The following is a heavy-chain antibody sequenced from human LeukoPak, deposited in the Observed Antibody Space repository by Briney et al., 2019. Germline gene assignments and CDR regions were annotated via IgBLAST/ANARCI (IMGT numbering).Heavy chain of an antibody. CDR1: GGTFSSYA. CDR3: ARDNSVEDTAWWFDP. D-gene: IGHD4-23*01. CDR2: IIPIFGTA. Sequence: SVKVSCKASGGTFSSYAISWVRQAPGEGLEWMGGIIPIFGTANYAQKFQGRVTMTRDMSTSTDYMELSSLRSEDTAVYYCARDNSVEDTAWWFDPWGQGTLVTVSS. V-gene: IGHV1-69*05. J-gene: IGHJ5*02.